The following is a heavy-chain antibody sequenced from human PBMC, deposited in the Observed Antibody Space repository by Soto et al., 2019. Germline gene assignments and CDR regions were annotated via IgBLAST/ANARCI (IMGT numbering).Heavy chain of an antibody. CDR2: IYYTGST. J-gene: IGHJ4*02. V-gene: IGHV4-39*01. CDR1: GGSISSKSYY. Sequence: QLQLQESGPGLVKPSETLSLTCTVSGGSISSKSYYWAWIRQSPGKGLEYIGSIYYTGSTYSNPSLKSRVTISIDRSKNQFSLRLSSVTAADTAVYYCASGMTTVATYYFDYWGQGNLVTVSS. D-gene: IGHD4-17*01. CDR3: ASGMTTVATYYFDY.